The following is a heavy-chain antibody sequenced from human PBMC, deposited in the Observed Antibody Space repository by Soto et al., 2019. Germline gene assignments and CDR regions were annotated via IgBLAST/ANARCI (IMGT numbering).Heavy chain of an antibody. CDR1: GFTFSSYA. CDR3: AREVDTAMDPYYFDY. CDR2: ISYDGSNK. V-gene: IGHV3-30-3*01. D-gene: IGHD5-18*01. Sequence: EGSLRLSCTDSGFTFSSYAMHWFREGPVKGLEWVAVISYDGSNKYYADSVKGRFTISRDNSKNTLYLQMNSLRAEDTAVYYCAREVDTAMDPYYFDYWGQGTLVTVSS. J-gene: IGHJ4*02.